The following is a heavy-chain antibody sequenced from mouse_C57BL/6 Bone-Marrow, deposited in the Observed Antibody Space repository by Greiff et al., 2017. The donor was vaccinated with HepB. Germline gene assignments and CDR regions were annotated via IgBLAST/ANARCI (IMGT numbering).Heavy chain of an antibody. V-gene: IGHV1-55*01. CDR2: IYPGSGST. J-gene: IGHJ1*03. CDR1: GYTFTSYW. D-gene: IGHD2-5*01. CDR3: ARGDYYSNYFWYFDV. Sequence: QVQLQQPGAELVKPGASVKMSCKASGYTFTSYWITWVKQRPGQGLEWIGDIYPGSGSTNYNEKFKSKATLTVDTSSSTAYMQLSSLTSEDSAVYYCARGDYYSNYFWYFDVWGTGTTVTVSS.